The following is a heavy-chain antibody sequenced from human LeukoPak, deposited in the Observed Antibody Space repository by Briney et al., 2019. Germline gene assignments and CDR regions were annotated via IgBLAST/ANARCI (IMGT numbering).Heavy chain of an antibody. D-gene: IGHD3-10*01. CDR3: ARYYGSGSYDLPYYYYGVDV. CDR2: IYYSGST. J-gene: IGHJ6*02. Sequence: PSETLSLTCTVSGGSISSYYWSWIRQPPGKGLEWIGYIYYSGSTNYNPSLKSRVTISVDTSKNQFSLKLSSVTAADTAVYYCARYYGSGSYDLPYYYYGVDVWGQGTTVTVSS. V-gene: IGHV4-59*01. CDR1: GGSISSYY.